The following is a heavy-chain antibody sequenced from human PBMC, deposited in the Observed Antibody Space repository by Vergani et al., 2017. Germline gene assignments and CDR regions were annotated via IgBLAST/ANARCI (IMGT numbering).Heavy chain of an antibody. Sequence: VQLVESGGGVVQPGRSLRLSCAASGFTFSSYWMSGVRQAPGKGLEWVSAISGSGGSTYYADSVKGRFTISRDISKNTVFLQMNSLRGEDTALYYCAKGQPGYYFDYWGQGTLVTVSS. CDR2: ISGSGGST. CDR1: GFTFSSYW. CDR3: AKGQPGYYFDY. V-gene: IGHV3-23*04. J-gene: IGHJ4*02. D-gene: IGHD7-27*01.